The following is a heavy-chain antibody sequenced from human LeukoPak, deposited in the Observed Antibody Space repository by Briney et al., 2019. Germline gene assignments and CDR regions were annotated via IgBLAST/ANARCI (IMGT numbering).Heavy chain of an antibody. CDR3: ARQSAVVIAYVDY. V-gene: IGHV4-39*07. CDR1: GGSISSSSYY. D-gene: IGHD2-21*01. Sequence: SETLSLTCTVSGGSISSSSYYWGWIRQPPGKGLEWIGSIYYSGSTYYNPSLKSRVTISVDTSKNQFSLKLSSVTAADTAVYYCARQSAVVIAYVDYWGQGTLVTVSS. CDR2: IYYSGST. J-gene: IGHJ4*02.